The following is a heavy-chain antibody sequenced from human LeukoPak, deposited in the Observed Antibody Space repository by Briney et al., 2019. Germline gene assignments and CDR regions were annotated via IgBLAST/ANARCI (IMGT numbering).Heavy chain of an antibody. Sequence: ASVKVSCKASGYTFTGYYMHWVRQAPGQGLEWMGWINPNSGGTNYAQKFQGWVTMTRDTSISTAYMELSRLTSDDTAVYYCARGSGYGDSPGLDWGQGTLVTVSS. V-gene: IGHV1-2*04. J-gene: IGHJ4*02. D-gene: IGHD4-17*01. CDR2: INPNSGGT. CDR1: GYTFTGYY. CDR3: ARGSGYGDSPGLD.